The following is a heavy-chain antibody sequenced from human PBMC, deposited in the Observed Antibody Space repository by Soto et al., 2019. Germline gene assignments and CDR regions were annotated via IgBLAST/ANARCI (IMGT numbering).Heavy chain of an antibody. V-gene: IGHV3-21*02. Sequence: EVQLVESGGGLVKPGGSLRLSCAASGFTFSDYSMNWVRQAPGKGLEWVSSITSKSNYIRYADSFKGRFTISRDNANNSLYLQMSSLRADDSAVYYCAGDQGPSSSWYSWFDSWGQGTLVTVSS. CDR2: ITSKSNYI. CDR1: GFTFSDYS. D-gene: IGHD6-13*01. CDR3: AGDQGPSSSWYSWFDS. J-gene: IGHJ5*01.